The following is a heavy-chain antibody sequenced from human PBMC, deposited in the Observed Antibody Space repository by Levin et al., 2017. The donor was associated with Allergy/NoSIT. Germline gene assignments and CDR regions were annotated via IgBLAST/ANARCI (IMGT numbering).Heavy chain of an antibody. Sequence: SETLSLTCTVSGGSISSYYWSWIRQPAGKGLEWIGRIYTSGSTNYNPSLKSRVTMSVDTSKNQFSLKLSSVTAADTAVYYCARDLGAPRRRGEDAFDIWGQGTMVTVSS. J-gene: IGHJ3*02. CDR2: IYTSGST. V-gene: IGHV4-4*07. D-gene: IGHD3-16*01. CDR3: ARDLGAPRRRGEDAFDI. CDR1: GGSISSYY.